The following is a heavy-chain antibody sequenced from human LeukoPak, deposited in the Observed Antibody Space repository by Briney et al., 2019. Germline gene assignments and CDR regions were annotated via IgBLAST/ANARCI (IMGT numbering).Heavy chain of an antibody. CDR3: ASSGYYYDGADY. Sequence: GGSLRLSCAASGFTFSSYWMNWARQAPGKGLEWVSAISGSGGSTYYADSVKGRFTISRDNSKNTLYLQMNSLRAEDTAVYYCASSGYYYDGADYWGQGTLVTVSS. CDR2: ISGSGGST. CDR1: GFTFSSYW. J-gene: IGHJ4*02. V-gene: IGHV3-23*01. D-gene: IGHD3-22*01.